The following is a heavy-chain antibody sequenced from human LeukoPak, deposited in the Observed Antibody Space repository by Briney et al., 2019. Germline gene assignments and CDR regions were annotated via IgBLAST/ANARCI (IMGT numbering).Heavy chain of an antibody. J-gene: IGHJ5*02. V-gene: IGHV3-74*01. CDR2: ISGDGTAR. D-gene: IGHD3-10*01. CDR3: VRGRGSYGWFDP. CDR1: GFTYSSHA. Sequence: GGSLRLSCSASGFTYSSHAMHWVRQAPGNGLVWVSRISGDGTARNYADSVKGRFTISRDDAKNTVDLQMNSLRGEDTAVYYCVRGRGSYGWFDPWGQGTLVTVSS.